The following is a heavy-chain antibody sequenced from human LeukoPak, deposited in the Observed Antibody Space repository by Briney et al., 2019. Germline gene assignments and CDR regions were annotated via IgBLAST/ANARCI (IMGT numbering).Heavy chain of an antibody. CDR2: IWYDGSNK. Sequence: GRSLRLSCAASGFTFSSYGMHWVRQAPGKGLEWVAVIWYDGSNKYYADSVKGRFTISRDSSKNTLYLQMNSLRAEDTAVYYCAKDLMVRGVSVNWGQGTLVTVSS. CDR1: GFTFSSYG. CDR3: AKDLMVRGVSVN. D-gene: IGHD3-10*01. V-gene: IGHV3-33*06. J-gene: IGHJ4*02.